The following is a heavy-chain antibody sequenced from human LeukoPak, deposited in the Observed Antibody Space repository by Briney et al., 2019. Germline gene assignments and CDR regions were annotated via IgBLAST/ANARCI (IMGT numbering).Heavy chain of an antibody. Sequence: SETLSLTCTVSGGSISSYYWSWIRQPPGKGLEWIGYIYYSGSTNYNPSLKSRVTISVDTSKNQFSLKLSSVTAADTVVYYCARAVAVAGGFDYWGQGTLVTVSS. CDR1: GGSISSYY. CDR2: IYYSGST. D-gene: IGHD6-19*01. J-gene: IGHJ4*02. CDR3: ARAVAVAGGFDY. V-gene: IGHV4-59*01.